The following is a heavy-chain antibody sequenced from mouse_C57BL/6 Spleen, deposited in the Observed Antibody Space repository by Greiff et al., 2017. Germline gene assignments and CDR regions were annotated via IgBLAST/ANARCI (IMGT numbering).Heavy chain of an antibody. CDR3: ARYGTTVVAEDYFDY. V-gene: IGHV1-4*01. Sequence: VQLQQSGAELARPGASVKMSCKASGYTFTSYTMHWVKQRPGQGLEWIGYINPSSGYTKYNQKFKDKATLTADKSSSTAYMQLSSLTSEDSAVYYCARYGTTVVAEDYFDYWGQGTTLTVSS. D-gene: IGHD1-1*01. CDR1: GYTFTSYT. J-gene: IGHJ2*01. CDR2: INPSSGYT.